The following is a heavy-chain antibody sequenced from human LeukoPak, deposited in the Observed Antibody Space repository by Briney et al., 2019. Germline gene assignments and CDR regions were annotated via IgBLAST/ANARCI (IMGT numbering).Heavy chain of an antibody. J-gene: IGHJ4*02. D-gene: IGHD6-19*01. Sequence: GGSLRLSCAGTGFSVSGNYMAWVHQAPGKGLEWVSAISGSGGSTYYADSVKGRFTISRDNSKNTLYLQMNSLRAEDTAVYYCAKSSVSGSDYWGQGTLVTVSS. CDR1: GFSVSGNY. CDR3: AKSSVSGSDY. V-gene: IGHV3-23*01. CDR2: ISGSGGST.